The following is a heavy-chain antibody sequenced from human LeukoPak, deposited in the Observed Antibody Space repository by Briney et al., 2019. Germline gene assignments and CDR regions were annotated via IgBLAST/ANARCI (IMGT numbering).Heavy chain of an antibody. D-gene: IGHD6-13*01. CDR3: ARRPYSSRNWFDP. V-gene: IGHV1-2*02. CDR1: GYTFTGYY. CDR2: INPNSGGT. Sequence: GASVKVSCKASGYTFTGYYMHWVRQAPGQGLEWMGWINPNSGGTNYAQKFQGRVTMTRDTSISTAYMELSRLRSDDTAVYYCARRPYSSRNWFDPWGQGTLVTVSS. J-gene: IGHJ5*02.